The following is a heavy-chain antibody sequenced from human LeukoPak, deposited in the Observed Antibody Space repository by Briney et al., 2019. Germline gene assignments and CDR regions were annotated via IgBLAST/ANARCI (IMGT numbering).Heavy chain of an antibody. CDR2: ISHSGRT. CDR1: GVFFSGSY. D-gene: IGHD7-27*01. J-gene: IGHJ4*02. V-gene: IGHV4-34*01. CDR3: TKTSPGVPLDF. Sequence: PSETLSLTCAVSGVFFSGSYWSWIRQPPGKGPEWVGEISHSGRTSYNPSLKSRVTISLDTSKNQFSLRLTFVTAADSAVYYCTKTSPGVPLDFWGQGNLVTVSS.